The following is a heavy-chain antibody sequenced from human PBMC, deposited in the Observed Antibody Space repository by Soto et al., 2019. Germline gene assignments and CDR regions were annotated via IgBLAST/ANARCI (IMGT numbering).Heavy chain of an antibody. J-gene: IGHJ5*02. V-gene: IGHV4-59*01. CDR2: IYYSGST. Sequence: SETLSLTCTVSGGSISSYYWSWIRQPPGKGLEWIGYIYYSGSTNYNPSLKSRVTIPVDTSKNQFSLKLSSVTAADTAVYYCARAPRIAAAGSGWFDPWGQGTLVTVSS. CDR1: GGSISSYY. D-gene: IGHD6-13*01. CDR3: ARAPRIAAAGSGWFDP.